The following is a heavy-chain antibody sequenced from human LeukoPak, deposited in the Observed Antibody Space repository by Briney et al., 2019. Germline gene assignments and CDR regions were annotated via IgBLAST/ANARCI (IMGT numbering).Heavy chain of an antibody. CDR2: ISSSGSTI. D-gene: IGHD3-22*01. V-gene: IGHV3-48*03. CDR1: GFTFSSYE. Sequence: GGSLRLSCAASGFTFSSYEMNWVRQAPGKGLEWASYISSSGSTIYYADSVKGRFTISRDNSKNTLYLQMNSLRAEDTAVYYCAKDTGYYDSSGYPLDYWGQGTLVTVSS. CDR3: AKDTGYYDSSGYPLDY. J-gene: IGHJ4*02.